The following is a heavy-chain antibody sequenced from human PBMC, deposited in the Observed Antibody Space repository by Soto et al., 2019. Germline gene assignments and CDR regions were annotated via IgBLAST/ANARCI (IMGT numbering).Heavy chain of an antibody. Sequence: EMQLVESGGGVVRPGGSLRLSCVASGFTFDDYGMTWVRQVPGKGLEWVSGMNWNGGSTHYADSVKGRFTISRDNAKNSLYVHMNSLRAADTALYYCAKSQSPMVRGVIEAFDYWGQGTLVTVSP. CDR2: MNWNGGST. V-gene: IGHV3-20*04. CDR3: AKSQSPMVRGVIEAFDY. CDR1: GFTFDDYG. D-gene: IGHD3-10*01. J-gene: IGHJ4*02.